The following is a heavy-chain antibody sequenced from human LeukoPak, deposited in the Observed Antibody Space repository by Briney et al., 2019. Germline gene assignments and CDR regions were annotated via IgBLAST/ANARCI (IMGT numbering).Heavy chain of an antibody. CDR1: GFTFSGYD. CDR3: ARAHVGAGLALDV. D-gene: IGHD1-26*01. Sequence: PGGSLRLSCAASGFTFSGYDMHWLRQTPAKGLEWVAAIGIPGDTYYPASVKGRLTISRENTKSSFYLQMNSLRAEDTAVYFCARAHVGAGLALDVWGRGTLVTVSS. CDR2: IGIPGDT. V-gene: IGHV3-13*01. J-gene: IGHJ3*01.